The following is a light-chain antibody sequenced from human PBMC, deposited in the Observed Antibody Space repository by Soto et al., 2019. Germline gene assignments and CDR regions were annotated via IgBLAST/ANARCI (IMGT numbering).Light chain of an antibody. CDR1: QSISSY. V-gene: IGKV1-39*01. J-gene: IGKJ2*01. CDR3: QQSYSTLYT. Sequence: DIQMTQSPSSLSASVGDRVTITCRASQSISSYLNWYQQKPGKAPKLLIYAASSLQSGVPSRFSGSGSGRDLPLTLISLQPEDFATYYCQQSYSTLYTFGQGTKLEIK. CDR2: AAS.